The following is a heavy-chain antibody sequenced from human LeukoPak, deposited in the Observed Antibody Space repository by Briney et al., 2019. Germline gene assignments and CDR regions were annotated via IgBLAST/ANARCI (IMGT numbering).Heavy chain of an antibody. CDR3: ARQAPMKWNLIVVVPAAISFFDY. V-gene: IGHV4-39*01. J-gene: IGHJ4*02. CDR1: GGSISSSSYY. D-gene: IGHD2-2*02. Sequence: SETLSLTCTVSGGSISSSSYYWGWIRQPPGKGLEWIGSIYYGGSTYYNPSLKSRVTISVDTSKNQFSLKLSSVTAADTAVYYCARQAPMKWNLIVVVPAAISFFDYWGQGTLVTVSS. CDR2: IYYGGST.